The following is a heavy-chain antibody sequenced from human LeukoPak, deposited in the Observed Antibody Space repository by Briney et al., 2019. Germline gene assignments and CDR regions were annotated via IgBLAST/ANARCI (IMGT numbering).Heavy chain of an antibody. CDR2: ISSSSSTI. CDR1: GFTFSDYY. D-gene: IGHD1-26*01. V-gene: IGHV3-11*04. J-gene: IGHJ4*02. Sequence: PGGSLRLSCAASGFTFSDYYMSWIRQAQGKGLGWVSYISSSSSTIYYADSVKGRFTISRDNAKNSLYLQMNSLRAEDTAVYYCARDADSGSLLWGQGTLVTVSS. CDR3: ARDADSGSLL.